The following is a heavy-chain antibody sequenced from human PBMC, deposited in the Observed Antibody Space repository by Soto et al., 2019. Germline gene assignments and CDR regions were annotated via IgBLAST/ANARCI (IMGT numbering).Heavy chain of an antibody. CDR3: AKIPRNGGNY. CDR2: ISGSGGNT. D-gene: IGHD2-15*01. CDR1: GFTFSSYA. J-gene: IGHJ4*02. Sequence: GGSLRLSCAASGFTFSSYAMRWVRQAPGKGLEWVSAISGSGGNTYYADSVKGRFTISRDNSKNTLFLQLNSLRAEDTAIYYCAKIPRNGGNYWGQGTLVTVSS. V-gene: IGHV3-23*01.